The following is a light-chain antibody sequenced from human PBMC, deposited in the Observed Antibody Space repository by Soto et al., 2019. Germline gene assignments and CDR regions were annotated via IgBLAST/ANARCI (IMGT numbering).Light chain of an antibody. CDR1: SSNIGTNY. Sequence: QSVLTQPPSASGTPGQSVTISCSGSSSNIGTNYVYWYQHLPGTAPKLLIYRNNQRPSGVPDRFSGSKSGTSASLAISGLRSEDETDYYCAAWDDSLSSDVFGTGTKVTVL. J-gene: IGLJ1*01. CDR2: RNN. V-gene: IGLV1-47*01. CDR3: AAWDDSLSSDV.